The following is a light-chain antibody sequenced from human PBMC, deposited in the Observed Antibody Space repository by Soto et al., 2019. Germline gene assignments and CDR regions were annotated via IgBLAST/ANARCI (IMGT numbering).Light chain of an antibody. Sequence: EIVLTQSPGTLSLSPGQRATLSCRASQSISSSYLAWYQQKPGQAPRLLTYDASNRATGIPARFSGSGSGTDFTLTISSLEPEDFAVYYCQQRSNWLTFGGGTKVEIK. J-gene: IGKJ4*01. CDR3: QQRSNWLT. V-gene: IGKV3-11*01. CDR2: DAS. CDR1: QSISSSY.